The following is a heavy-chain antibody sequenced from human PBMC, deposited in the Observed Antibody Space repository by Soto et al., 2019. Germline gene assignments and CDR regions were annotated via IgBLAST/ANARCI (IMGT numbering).Heavy chain of an antibody. V-gene: IGHV4-4*07. Sequence: SETLSLTCTVSGGSISNYYCNWIRLPAGKGLEWIGRIDTSGSTNYNPSLKSRVTMSVDTSKQEFSLKLSSVTAADTALYYCARGGQDFWSGPFDYWGRGALVTVSS. D-gene: IGHD3-3*01. CDR1: GGSISNYY. J-gene: IGHJ4*02. CDR2: IDTSGST. CDR3: ARGGQDFWSGPFDY.